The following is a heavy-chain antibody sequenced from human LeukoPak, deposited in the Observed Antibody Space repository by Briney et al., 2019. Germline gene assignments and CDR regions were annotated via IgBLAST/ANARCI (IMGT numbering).Heavy chain of an antibody. Sequence: GGSLRLSCAASGYTFSAYNMVWVRQAPGKGLEWVARISGSSFNYIDYADSVKGRFTVSRDNARNSLYLQMNSLRVEDTGVYYCARGDDYLPFDHWGQGNLVTVSS. V-gene: IGHV3-21*01. J-gene: IGHJ5*02. D-gene: IGHD2/OR15-2a*01. CDR2: ISGSSFNYI. CDR3: ARGDDYLPFDH. CDR1: GYTFSAYN.